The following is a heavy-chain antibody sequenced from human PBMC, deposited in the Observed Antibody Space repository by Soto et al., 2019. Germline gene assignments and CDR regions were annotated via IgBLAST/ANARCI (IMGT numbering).Heavy chain of an antibody. CDR2: IYSGGST. CDR3: ASRPGGRYYYYGMDV. J-gene: IGHJ6*02. CDR1: GFTVSSNY. Sequence: EVQLVESGGGLIQPGGSLRLSCAASGFTVSSNYMSWVRQAPGKGLEWVSVIYSGGSTYYVDSVKGRFTISRDNSKNTLYLQMSSLRAEDTAVYYCASRPGGRYYYYGMDVWGQGTTVTVSS. D-gene: IGHD3-10*01. V-gene: IGHV3-53*01.